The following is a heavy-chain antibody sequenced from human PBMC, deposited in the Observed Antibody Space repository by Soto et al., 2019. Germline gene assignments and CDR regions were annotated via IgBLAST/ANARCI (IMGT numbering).Heavy chain of an antibody. V-gene: IGHV4-39*01. D-gene: IGHD5-12*01. CDR2: IYYSGST. Sequence: SETLSLTCTVSGGSISSGGYYWSWIRQHPGKGLEWIGSIYYSGSTYYNPSLKSRVTISVDTSKNQFSLKLSSVTAADTAVYYCASRGYIVAFAIWGQGTMVPVSS. CDR1: GGSISSGGYY. CDR3: ASRGYIVAFAI. J-gene: IGHJ3*02.